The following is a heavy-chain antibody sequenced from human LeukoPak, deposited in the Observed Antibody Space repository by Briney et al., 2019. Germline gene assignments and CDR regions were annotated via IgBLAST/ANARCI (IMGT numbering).Heavy chain of an antibody. CDR3: AKDRGASYDFWSGPATNWFDP. CDR1: GFTFYDYA. CDR2: ISWNSGSI. Sequence: GGSLRLSCAASGFTFYDYAMHWVRQAPGKGLEWVSGISWNSGSIGYADSVKGRFTISRDNAKNSLYLQMNSLRAEDTALYYCAKDRGASYDFWSGPATNWFDPWGQGTLVTVSS. V-gene: IGHV3-9*01. J-gene: IGHJ5*02. D-gene: IGHD3-3*01.